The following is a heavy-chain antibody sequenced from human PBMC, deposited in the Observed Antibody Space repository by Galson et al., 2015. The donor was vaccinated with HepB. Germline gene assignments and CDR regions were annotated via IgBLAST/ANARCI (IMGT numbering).Heavy chain of an antibody. J-gene: IGHJ4*02. CDR1: GYTFTSYA. CDR2: INAGNGNT. D-gene: IGHD6-19*01. V-gene: IGHV1-3*01. CDR3: ARAVAGTGRYFDY. Sequence: SVKVSCKASGYTFTSYAMHWVRQAPGQRLEWMGWINAGNGNTKYSQKFQGRVTITRDTSASTAYMELSSLRSEDTAVYYCARAVAGTGRYFDYWGQGTLVTVSS.